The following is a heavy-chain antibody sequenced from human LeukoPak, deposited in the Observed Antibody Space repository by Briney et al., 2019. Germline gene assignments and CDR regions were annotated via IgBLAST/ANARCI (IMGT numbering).Heavy chain of an antibody. CDR3: ARPPSEDQDYYDNGY. V-gene: IGHV5-51*01. J-gene: IGHJ4*02. CDR1: GYSFTSYW. CDR2: IYPGDSDT. Sequence: GESLKISCKGPGYSFTSYWIGWVRQMPGKGLEWMGIIYPGDSDTRYSPSFQGQVTISADKSISTAYLQWSSLKASDTAMYYCARPPSEDQDYYDNGYWGQGTLVTVSS. D-gene: IGHD3-22*01.